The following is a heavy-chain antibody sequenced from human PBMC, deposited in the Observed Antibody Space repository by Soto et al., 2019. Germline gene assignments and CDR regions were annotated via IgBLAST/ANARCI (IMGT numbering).Heavy chain of an antibody. CDR1: GYTFTSYG. CDR3: ARDSTPGAAIFGVVIIRNYYYYGMDV. Sequence: ASVKVSCKASGYTFTSYGISWVRQAPGQGLEWMGWISAYNGNTNYAQKLQGRVTMTTDTSTSTAYMGLRSLRSDDTAVYYCARDSTPGAAIFGVVIIRNYYYYGMDVWGQGTTVTVSS. J-gene: IGHJ6*02. D-gene: IGHD3-3*01. V-gene: IGHV1-18*04. CDR2: ISAYNGNT.